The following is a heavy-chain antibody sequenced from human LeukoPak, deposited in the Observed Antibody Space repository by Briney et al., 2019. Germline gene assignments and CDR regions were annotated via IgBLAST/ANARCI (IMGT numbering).Heavy chain of an antibody. CDR2: ISWNSGSI. V-gene: IGHV3-9*01. Sequence: GGSLRLSCAASGFTFDDYAMHWVRQAPGKGLEWVSGISWNSGSIGYADSVKGRFTISRDNAKNSLYLQMNSLRAEDTALYYCAKADYCSSTSCYSFDYWGQGTLVTVSS. CDR1: GFTFDDYA. D-gene: IGHD2-2*01. J-gene: IGHJ4*02. CDR3: AKADYCSSTSCYSFDY.